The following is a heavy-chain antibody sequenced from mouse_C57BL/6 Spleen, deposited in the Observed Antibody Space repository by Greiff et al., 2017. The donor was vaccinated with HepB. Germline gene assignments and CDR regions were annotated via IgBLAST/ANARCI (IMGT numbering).Heavy chain of an antibody. Sequence: VQLQQSGAELVRPGASVKLSCTASGFNIKDNYMHWVKQRPEQGLEWIGWIDPENGDTEYASKFQGKATITADTSSNTAYLQLSSLTSEDTAVYYCTKSSSAFAYWGQGTLVTVSA. CDR3: TKSSSAFAY. CDR1: GFNIKDNY. CDR2: IDPENGDT. D-gene: IGHD1-1*01. V-gene: IGHV14-4*01. J-gene: IGHJ3*01.